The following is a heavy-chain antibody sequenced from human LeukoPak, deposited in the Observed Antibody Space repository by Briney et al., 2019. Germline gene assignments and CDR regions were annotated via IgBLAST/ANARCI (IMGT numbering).Heavy chain of an antibody. D-gene: IGHD3-22*01. CDR2: IYTSGST. V-gene: IGHV4-61*02. J-gene: IGHJ5*02. CDR3: ARDPDSWFDP. CDR1: GGSISSGSYY. Sequence: SQTLSLTCTVSGGSISSGSYYWSWIRQPAGKGLEWIGRIYTSGSTNYNPSLKSRVTISVDTSKNQFSLKLSSVTAADTAVYYCARDPDSWFDPWGQGTLVTVSS.